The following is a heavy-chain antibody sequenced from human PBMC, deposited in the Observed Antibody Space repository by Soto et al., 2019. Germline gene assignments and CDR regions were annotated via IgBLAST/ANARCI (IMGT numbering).Heavy chain of an antibody. J-gene: IGHJ6*02. D-gene: IGHD1-1*01. CDR2: VSGSGGST. V-gene: IGHV3-23*01. CDR3: AKDLEPDRPLYGMDV. Sequence: GGSLRLSCAASGFTFSSYAMSWVRQAPGKGLEWVSAVSGSGGSTYYADSVKGRFTISRDNSKNTLYLQMNSLRAEDTAVYYCAKDLEPDRPLYGMDVWGQGTTVTVSS. CDR1: GFTFSSYA.